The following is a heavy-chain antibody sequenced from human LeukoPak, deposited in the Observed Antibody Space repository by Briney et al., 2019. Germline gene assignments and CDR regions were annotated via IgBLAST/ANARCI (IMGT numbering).Heavy chain of an antibody. CDR2: IWYDGSNK. J-gene: IGHJ5*02. CDR3: ARPGSIAAAGRNWFDP. Sequence: GGSLRLSCAASGFTFSSYGMHWVSQAPGKGLEWVAVIWYDGSNKYYADSVKGRFTISRDNSKNTLYLQMNSLRAEDTAVYYCARPGSIAAAGRNWFDPWGQGTLVTVSS. D-gene: IGHD6-13*01. CDR1: GFTFSSYG. V-gene: IGHV3-33*01.